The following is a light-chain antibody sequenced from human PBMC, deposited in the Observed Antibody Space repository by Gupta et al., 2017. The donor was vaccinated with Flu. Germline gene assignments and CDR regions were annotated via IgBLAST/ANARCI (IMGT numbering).Light chain of an antibody. CDR3: QQRSNWPPT. J-gene: IGKJ1*01. CDR1: QSVSSY. V-gene: IGKV3-11*01. Sequence: GERATLSCRASQSVSSYLAWYQQKPGQAPRLLIYDASNRATGIPARFSGSGSGTDFTLTISSLEPEDFAVYYCQQRSNWPPTFGQGTKVEIK. CDR2: DAS.